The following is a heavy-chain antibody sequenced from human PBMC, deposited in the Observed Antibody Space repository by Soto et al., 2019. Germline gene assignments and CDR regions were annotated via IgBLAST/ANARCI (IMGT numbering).Heavy chain of an antibody. D-gene: IGHD1-26*01. J-gene: IGHJ4*02. CDR1: GSSVSSASYH. Sequence: QVQLQESGPGLVKPSETLSLTCTVSGSSVSSASYHWVWIRQPPGKGLQWIGNINYTGSTNYNPSRKSRVTISVDTAKNQCSLKLNSVTAADTAVYYCARRVGATPPINWGQGTLVTVSS. CDR3: ARRVGATPPIN. CDR2: INYTGST. V-gene: IGHV4-61*01.